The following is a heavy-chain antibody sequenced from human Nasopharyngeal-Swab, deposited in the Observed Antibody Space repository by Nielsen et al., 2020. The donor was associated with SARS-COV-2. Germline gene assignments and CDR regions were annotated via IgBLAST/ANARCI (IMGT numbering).Heavy chain of an antibody. CDR3: TTDSTVGGYRGDY. Sequence: GGSLRLSCAASRVTFTNAWMSWVRQAPGRGLEWVGRITSKADGETTDYAAPVTGRFTTSRDDSKNTLYLQMNSLKTDDTAVYYCTTDSTVGGYRGDYWGQGTLVTVSS. J-gene: IGHJ4*02. V-gene: IGHV3-15*01. D-gene: IGHD5-12*01. CDR2: ITSKADGETT. CDR1: RVTFTNAW.